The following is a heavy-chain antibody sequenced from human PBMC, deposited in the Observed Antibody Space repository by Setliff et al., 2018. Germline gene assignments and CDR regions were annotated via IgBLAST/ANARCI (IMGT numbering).Heavy chain of an antibody. CDR3: TREGPESDSSGYMDV. CDR2: MYYSGST. V-gene: IGHV4-39*07. CDR1: GGSISSGSYY. Sequence: PSETLSLTCSVSGGSISSGSYYWGWIRQSPGKGLEWIGSMYYSGSTYYNPSLKGRVTLSVDTTKNQFSLKLTSMTAADTAVYYCTREGPESDSSGYMDVWGQGTTVTVS. D-gene: IGHD4-4*01. J-gene: IGHJ6*03.